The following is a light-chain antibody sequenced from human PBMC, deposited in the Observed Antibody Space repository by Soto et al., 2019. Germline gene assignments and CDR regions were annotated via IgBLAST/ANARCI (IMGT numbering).Light chain of an antibody. CDR1: SSDVGGYNY. V-gene: IGLV2-8*01. CDR2: EVS. CDR3: SSYAGSHNYV. Sequence: QSVLTQPPSASGSPGQSVTISCTGTSSDVGGYNYVSWYQQHPGKAPQLMIYEVSKRPSGVPDRFSGSKSGNTASLTVSGLQAEDEADYYCSSYAGSHNYVFGTGTEVTVL. J-gene: IGLJ1*01.